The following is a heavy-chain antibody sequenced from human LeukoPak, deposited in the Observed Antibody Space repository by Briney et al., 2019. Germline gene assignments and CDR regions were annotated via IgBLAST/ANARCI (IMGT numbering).Heavy chain of an antibody. J-gene: IGHJ4*02. Sequence: GGSLRLPCAPSGFTLCSYWMSCPRHAPGKGPAWVANIKQAGSEKYYVDSVKGRFTISRDNAKTSLYLRMNRLRAEDTAVYYCARAKQQAAYWGQGTLVTVSS. CDR1: GFTLCSYW. CDR3: ARAKQQAAY. CDR2: IKQAGSEK. D-gene: IGHD6-13*01. V-gene: IGHV3-7*03.